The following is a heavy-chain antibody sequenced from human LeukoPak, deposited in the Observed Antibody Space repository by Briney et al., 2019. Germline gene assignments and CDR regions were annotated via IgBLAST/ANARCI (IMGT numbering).Heavy chain of an antibody. CDR3: AREDGGDYIDC. CDR2: IIPIFGTA. V-gene: IGHV1-69*05. Sequence: SVKVSCKASGGTFSSYAISWVRQAPGQGLEWMGGIIPIFGTANYAQKFQGRVTMTRDTSTSTVYMELSSLRSEDTAVYYCAREDGGDYIDCWGQGTLVTVSS. J-gene: IGHJ4*02. CDR1: GGTFSSYA. D-gene: IGHD3-16*01.